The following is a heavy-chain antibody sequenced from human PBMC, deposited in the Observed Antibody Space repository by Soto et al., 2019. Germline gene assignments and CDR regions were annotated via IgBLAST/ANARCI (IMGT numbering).Heavy chain of an antibody. CDR1: GFTFSSYD. CDR3: ARDSRDSYGMDV. V-gene: IGHV3-13*01. Sequence: EVQLVESGGGLVQPGGSLRLSCAASGFTFSSYDMHWVRQATGKGLEWVSAIGTAGDTYYPGSVKGRFTISRENAKNSLYLQMNSLRAGDTAVYYCARDSRDSYGMDVWGQGTTVTVSS. J-gene: IGHJ6*02. CDR2: IGTAGDT.